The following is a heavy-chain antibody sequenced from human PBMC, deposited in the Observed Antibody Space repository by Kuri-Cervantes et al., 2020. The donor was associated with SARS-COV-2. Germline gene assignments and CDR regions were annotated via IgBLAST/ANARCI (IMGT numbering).Heavy chain of an antibody. D-gene: IGHD4-11*01. Sequence: ASVKVSCKVSGYTLTELSMHWVRQAPGKGLEWMGGFDPEDGETIYAQKFQGRVTITADESTSTAYMELSSLRSEDTAVYYCARAVTTDLDDEYYYYYYMDVWGKGTTVTVSS. V-gene: IGHV1-24*01. J-gene: IGHJ6*03. CDR3: ARAVTTDLDDEYYYYYYMDV. CDR1: GYTLTELS. CDR2: FDPEDGET.